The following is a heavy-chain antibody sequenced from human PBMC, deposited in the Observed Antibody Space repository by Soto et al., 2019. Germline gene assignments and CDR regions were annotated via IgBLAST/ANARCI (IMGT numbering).Heavy chain of an antibody. CDR3: GRVDRYYGMDV. CDR2: IWYDGRSK. CDR1: GFTFSNYG. Sequence: QVQLLESGGGVVQPGRSLRLSCAASGFTFSNYGLHWVRQAPGKGLEWVADIWYDGRSKNYVDSVKGRFTISRDNSKNTLYLEMNSLRAEDSDVYYCGRVDRYYGMDVWGQGTTVTVSS. J-gene: IGHJ6*02. V-gene: IGHV3-33*01.